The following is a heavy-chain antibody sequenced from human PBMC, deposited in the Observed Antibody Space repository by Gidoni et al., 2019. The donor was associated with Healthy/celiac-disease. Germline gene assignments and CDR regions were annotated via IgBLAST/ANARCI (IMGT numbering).Heavy chain of an antibody. CDR2: SYYSGST. CDR1: GGFISSGGYF. J-gene: IGHJ3*02. Sequence: QVQLQESGPGLVKPSQTLSITCTVSGGFISSGGYFWSWIRQHPGKGPEWIGYSYYSGSTYYNPSLKSRVTISVDTSKNQFSLKLSSVTAADTAVYYCARDNFDCGGDCFSGFVIWGQGTMVTVSS. D-gene: IGHD2-21*02. CDR3: ARDNFDCGGDCFSGFVI. V-gene: IGHV4-31*03.